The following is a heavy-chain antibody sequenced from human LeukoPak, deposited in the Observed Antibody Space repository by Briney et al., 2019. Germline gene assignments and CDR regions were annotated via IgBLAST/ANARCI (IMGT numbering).Heavy chain of an antibody. CDR3: ARYFGYCSSTSCYAYFDY. Sequence: GESLKISCKASGYSFTSYWIGWVRQMPGKGLEWMGIIYPGDSDTRYSPSFQGQVTISADKSISTAYLQWSSLKASDTAMYYCARYFGYCSSTSCYAYFDYWGQGTLVTVSS. CDR2: IYPGDSDT. CDR1: GYSFTSYW. D-gene: IGHD2-2*01. J-gene: IGHJ4*02. V-gene: IGHV5-51*01.